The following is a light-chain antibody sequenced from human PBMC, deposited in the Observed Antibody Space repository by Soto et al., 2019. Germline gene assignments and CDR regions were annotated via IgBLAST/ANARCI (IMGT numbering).Light chain of an antibody. CDR2: DAS. Sequence: GDRVTITCRASQSISSYLNWYQQKPGTAPKLLIFDASRLESGVPSRFSGSASGTEFTLTISSLQPDDFATYYCQQYDNYPLTFGGGTKVDIK. CDR1: QSISSY. V-gene: IGKV1-5*01. J-gene: IGKJ4*01. CDR3: QQYDNYPLT.